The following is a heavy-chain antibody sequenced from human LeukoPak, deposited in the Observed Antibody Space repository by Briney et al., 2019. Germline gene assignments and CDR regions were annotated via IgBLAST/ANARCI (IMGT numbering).Heavy chain of an antibody. CDR1: GGSISSSSYY. Sequence: SETLPLTCTVSGGSISSSSYYWGWIRQPPGKGLEWIGSIYYSGSTYYNPSLKSRVTISVDTSKNQFSLKLSSVTAADTAVYYCARRYSNYFFDYWGQGTLVTVSS. CDR3: ARRYSNYFFDY. V-gene: IGHV4-39*07. J-gene: IGHJ4*02. D-gene: IGHD4-11*01. CDR2: IYYSGST.